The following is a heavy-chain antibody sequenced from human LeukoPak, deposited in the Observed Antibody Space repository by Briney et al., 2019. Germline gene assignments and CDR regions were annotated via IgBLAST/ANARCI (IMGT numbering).Heavy chain of an antibody. V-gene: IGHV4-39*01. Sequence: KSSETLSLTCTVSGGSISSSSYYWGWIRQPPGKGLEWIGSIYYSGSTYYNPSLKSRVTISVDTSKNQFSLKLSSVTAADTAVYYCARHIDGAAADPYYYGMDVWGQGTTVTVSS. J-gene: IGHJ6*02. D-gene: IGHD6-13*01. CDR2: IYYSGST. CDR3: ARHIDGAAADPYYYGMDV. CDR1: GGSISSSSYY.